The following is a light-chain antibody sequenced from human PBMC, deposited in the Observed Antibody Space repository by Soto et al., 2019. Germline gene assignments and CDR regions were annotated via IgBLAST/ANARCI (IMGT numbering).Light chain of an antibody. CDR2: GAS. Sequence: PVGSAALLFMPSQGVSSGAFVVYRQKPGQAPVLLIYGASRRATGTPDRFIGSGSGTDFTLTISRLEHEDFAVYYCQYYDKLAKAITFGQGTRLEIK. J-gene: IGKJ5*01. CDR1: QGVSSGA. CDR3: QYYDKLAKAIT. V-gene: IGKV3-20*01.